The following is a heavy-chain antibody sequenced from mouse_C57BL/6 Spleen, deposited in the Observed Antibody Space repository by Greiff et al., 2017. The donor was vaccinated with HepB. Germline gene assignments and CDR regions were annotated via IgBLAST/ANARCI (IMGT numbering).Heavy chain of an antibody. Sequence: VMLVESDAELVKPGASVKISCKVSGYTFTDHTIHWMKQRPEQGLEWIGYIYPRDGSTKYNEKFKGKATLTADKSSSTAYMQLNSLTSEDSAVYFCARRGYYGSSFDYWGQGTTLTVSS. CDR2: IYPRDGST. CDR3: ARRGYYGSSFDY. D-gene: IGHD1-1*01. CDR1: GYTFTDHT. V-gene: IGHV1-78*01. J-gene: IGHJ2*01.